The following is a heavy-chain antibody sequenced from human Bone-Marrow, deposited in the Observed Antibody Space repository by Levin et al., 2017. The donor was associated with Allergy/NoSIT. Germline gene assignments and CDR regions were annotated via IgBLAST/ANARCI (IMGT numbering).Heavy chain of an antibody. CDR2: IRNKANNYAT. V-gene: IGHV3-73*01. CDR1: GFSFSGSA. D-gene: IGHD1-1*01. CDR3: ARLDPTGRGDY. J-gene: IGHJ4*02. Sequence: GESLKISCAASGFSFSGSAMHWVRQASGKGLEWVGRIRNKANNYATVYAASLKGRFTISRDDSNSTAYLRMNSLRTEDTAVYFCARLDPTGRGDYWGQGTLVTVSS.